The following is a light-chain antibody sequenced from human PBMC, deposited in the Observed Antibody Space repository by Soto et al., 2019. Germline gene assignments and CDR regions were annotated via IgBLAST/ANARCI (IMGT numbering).Light chain of an antibody. J-gene: IGKJ5*01. CDR3: QQRNDWRRGT. Sequence: EIVLTQSPGTLSLSPGERATLSCRASQSVSSSYLAWYQQKPGQAPRLLIYGASSRATGIPDRFSGSGSGTDFTLTISSLEPEDFAVYYCQQRNDWRRGTFGQGTRLEIK. V-gene: IGKV3D-20*02. CDR1: QSVSSSY. CDR2: GAS.